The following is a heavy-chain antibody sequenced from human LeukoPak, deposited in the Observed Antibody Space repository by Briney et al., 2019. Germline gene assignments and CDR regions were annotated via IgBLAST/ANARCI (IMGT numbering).Heavy chain of an antibody. CDR1: GDSISSSSYY. CDR2: ICYRGST. V-gene: IGHV4-39*01. J-gene: IGHJ1*01. Sequence: SETLSLTCTISGDSISSSSYYWGWIRQPPGKGLEWIGDICYRGSTYYSPSLKSRVSISIDTSNNQFSLTLNSVTAADTALYFCARRRYYDSTGYLDWGQGTLVTVSS. CDR3: ARRRYYDSTGYLD. D-gene: IGHD3-22*01.